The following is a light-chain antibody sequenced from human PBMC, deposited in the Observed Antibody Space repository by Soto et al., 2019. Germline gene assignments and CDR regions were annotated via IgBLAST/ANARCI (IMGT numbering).Light chain of an antibody. V-gene: IGKV1-5*03. CDR1: ESIDSW. CDR2: KAS. CDR3: QLYSVYSSWT. J-gene: IGKJ1*01. Sequence: IQMTQSPSTLSASVGDRVTITCRASESIDSWLAWHQQKPGRAPKLLISKASSLESGVPSRFSGSGSGTEFTLTISSPQTEDFATYYCQLYSVYSSWTFGQGTKVDIK.